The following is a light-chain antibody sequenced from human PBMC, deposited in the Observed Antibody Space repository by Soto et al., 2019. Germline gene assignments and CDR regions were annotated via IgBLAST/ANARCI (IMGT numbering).Light chain of an antibody. CDR1: QSVSSSY. V-gene: IGKV3-20*01. CDR2: GAS. Sequence: IVLTQYPGTLSLYPGERATLSCRAIQSVSSSYLAWYQQKPGQAPRLLIYGASSRATGIPDRFSGSGSGTDFTLTSSRLEPEDFAVYYCQQYGSSPPWTFGQGTKVDIK. CDR3: QQYGSSPPWT. J-gene: IGKJ1*01.